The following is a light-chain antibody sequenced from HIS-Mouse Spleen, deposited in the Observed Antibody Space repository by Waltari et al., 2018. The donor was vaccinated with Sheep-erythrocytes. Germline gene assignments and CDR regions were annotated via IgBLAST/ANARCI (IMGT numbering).Light chain of an antibody. V-gene: IGLV2-14*01. CDR2: EVS. Sequence: QSALTQPASVSGSPGQSLTISCTGTSSDVGGYNYVSWYQQHPGKAPKLMIYEVSTRPSGVSNRFSGSKSGNTASLTISGLQAEDEADYYCSSYTSSSTRVFGGGTKLTVL. CDR1: SSDVGGYNY. J-gene: IGLJ3*02. CDR3: SSYTSSSTRV.